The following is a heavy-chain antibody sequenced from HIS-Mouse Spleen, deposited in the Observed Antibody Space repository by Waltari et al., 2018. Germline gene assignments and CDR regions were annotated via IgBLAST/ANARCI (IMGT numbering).Heavy chain of an antibody. CDR3: TTLTTVPTNAFDI. Sequence: EVQLVESGGGLVKPGGSLRLSCAASGFTFSNAWMSWVRQAPGKGLEWVGRIKSKTDGGKTDYAAPVKGRFTISRDDSKNTLYLQMNSLKTEDTAVYYCTTLTTVPTNAFDIWGQGTMVTVSS. CDR1: GFTFSNAW. CDR2: IKSKTDGGKT. V-gene: IGHV3-15*01. J-gene: IGHJ3*02. D-gene: IGHD4-17*01.